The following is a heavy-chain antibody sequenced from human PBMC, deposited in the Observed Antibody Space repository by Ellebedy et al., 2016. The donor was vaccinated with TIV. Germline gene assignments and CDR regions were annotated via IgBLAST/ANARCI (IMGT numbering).Heavy chain of an antibody. CDR3: ARSSDMDYNYYGMDV. V-gene: IGHV1-8*01. CDR2: MNPKSESG. CDR1: GYTFTNYD. Sequence: AASVKVSCKASGYTFTNYDIMWVRQATGQGLEWMGSMNPKSESGGFAQTFQGRVTMTSDTSMSTAYMELSSLRPEDTAVYYCARSSDMDYNYYGMDVWGQGTTVIVSS. D-gene: IGHD3-9*01. J-gene: IGHJ6*01.